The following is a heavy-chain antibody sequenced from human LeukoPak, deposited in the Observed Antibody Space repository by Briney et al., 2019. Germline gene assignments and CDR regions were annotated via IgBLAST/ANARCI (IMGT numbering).Heavy chain of an antibody. D-gene: IGHD1-7*01. J-gene: IGHJ6*02. CDR2: IYYSGST. CDR3: ARAQLELRSGYYYYYYGMDV. Sequence: SETLSLTCTVSGGSISSYYWSWIRQPPGKGLEWIGYIYYSGSTNYNPSLKSRVTISVDTSKNQFSLKLSSVTAADTAVYYCARAQLELRSGYYYYYYGMDVWGQGTTVTVSS. V-gene: IGHV4-59*12. CDR1: GGSISSYY.